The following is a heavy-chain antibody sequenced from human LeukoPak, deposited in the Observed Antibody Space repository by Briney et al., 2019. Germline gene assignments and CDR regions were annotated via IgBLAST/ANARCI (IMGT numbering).Heavy chain of an antibody. V-gene: IGHV1-8*01. CDR1: GYTFTSYD. CDR2: MNPNSGNT. D-gene: IGHD4-17*01. J-gene: IGHJ4*02. Sequence: ASVKVSCKASGYTFTSYDINWVRQATGQGLEWMGWMNPNSGNTGYAQKFQGRGTMTRNTSISTAYMELSSLRSEDTAVYYCARSTVSEPFDYWGQGTLVTVSS. CDR3: ARSTVSEPFDY.